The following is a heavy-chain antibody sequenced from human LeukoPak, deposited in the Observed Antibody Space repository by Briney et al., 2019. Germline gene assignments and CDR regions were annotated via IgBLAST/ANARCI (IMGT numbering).Heavy chain of an antibody. V-gene: IGHV1-46*01. CDR3: ARTLGIAAASNWFDP. J-gene: IGHJ5*02. D-gene: IGHD6-13*01. Sequence: ASVKVSCKASGYTFTSYYMHWVRQAPGQGLEWMGIINPSGGSTSYAQKFQGRVTMTRDMSTSTVYMELSSLRSEDTAMYYCARTLGIAAASNWFDPWGQGTLVTVSS. CDR1: GYTFTSYY. CDR2: INPSGGST.